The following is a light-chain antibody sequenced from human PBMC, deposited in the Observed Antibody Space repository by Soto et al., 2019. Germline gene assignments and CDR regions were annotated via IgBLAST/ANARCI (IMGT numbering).Light chain of an antibody. CDR3: CSYAGPSLGF. Sequence: QSALTQPRSVSGSPGQSVTISCTGTSSDVGVYNYVSWYQQHPGKAPQLVIYDVIKRPSGVPYRFSGSKSGNTASLTISGLQVEDEADYYFCSYAGPSLGFFGGGTKPTFL. J-gene: IGLJ2*01. CDR2: DVI. V-gene: IGLV2-11*01. CDR1: SSDVGVYNY.